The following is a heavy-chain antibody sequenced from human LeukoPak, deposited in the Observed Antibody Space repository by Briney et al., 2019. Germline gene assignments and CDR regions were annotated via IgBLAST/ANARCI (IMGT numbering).Heavy chain of an antibody. CDR1: GFIFDDYV. CDR3: AKDRGYDIKSVDY. V-gene: IGHV3-9*01. J-gene: IGHJ4*02. D-gene: IGHD2-8*01. Sequence: GGSLRLSCAASGFIFDDYVMHWVRQAPGKGLEWVSGSSWNSGRIGYADSVKGRFTISRDNAKNSLYLQMNSLRAEDTALYYCAKDRGYDIKSVDYWGQGTLVTVSS. CDR2: SSWNSGRI.